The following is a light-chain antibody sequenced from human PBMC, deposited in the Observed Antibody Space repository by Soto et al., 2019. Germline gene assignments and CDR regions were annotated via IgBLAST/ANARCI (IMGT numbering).Light chain of an antibody. V-gene: IGKV4-1*01. Sequence: DIVMTQSPDSLAVSLGERATINCTSSQNVLYSSNKNYLAWFQQKPGQPPKLLIYWASTRESGVPDRFSGSGSGTDYALTISSLQGDDVAGYYCQQSFSTPWTFGQGTKVEIK. CDR1: QNVLYSSNKNY. J-gene: IGKJ1*01. CDR3: QQSFSTPWT. CDR2: WAS.